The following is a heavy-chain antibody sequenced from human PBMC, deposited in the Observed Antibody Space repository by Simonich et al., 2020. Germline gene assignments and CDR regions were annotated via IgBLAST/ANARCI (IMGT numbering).Heavy chain of an antibody. J-gene: IGHJ3*02. CDR2: ISGSGGST. CDR1: GFTFSSYA. D-gene: IGHD3-22*01. Sequence: GGGLVQPGGFLRLSCAASGFTFSSYAMSWVRQAPGKGLEWVSAISGSGGSTYYADSVKGRFTISRDNSKNTLYLKMNSLRAEDTAVYYCAKDLGERITMIVVVIDAFDIWGQGTMVTVSS. V-gene: IGHV3-23*01. CDR3: AKDLGERITMIVVVIDAFDI.